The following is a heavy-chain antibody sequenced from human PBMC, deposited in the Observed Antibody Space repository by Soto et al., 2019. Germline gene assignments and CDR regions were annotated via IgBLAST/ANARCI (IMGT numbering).Heavy chain of an antibody. D-gene: IGHD7-27*01. Sequence: PGWSLRLSCAASGFSFSISPMHWVRQAPGKXPEWVALISYDGTNKFYADSVKGRFTISRDNSKSTLYLQVDSLRPEDAAVYYCARDPKTSGGQNWAFNYFDSWGQGTLVTVSS. CDR2: ISYDGTNK. CDR1: GFSFSISP. V-gene: IGHV3-30-3*01. J-gene: IGHJ4*02. CDR3: ARDPKTSGGQNWAFNYFDS.